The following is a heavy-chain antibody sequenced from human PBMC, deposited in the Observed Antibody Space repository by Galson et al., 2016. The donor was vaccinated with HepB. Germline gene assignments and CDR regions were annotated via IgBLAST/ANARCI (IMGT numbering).Heavy chain of an antibody. V-gene: IGHV3-30-3*01. CDR3: ARTLYDYVWGSYRYPQDY. Sequence: SLRLSCAASGFTFSSYAMHWVRQAPGKGLEWVAVISYDGSNKYYADSVKGRFTISRDNSKNTLYLQMNSLRTEDTAVYYCARTLYDYVWGSYRYPQDYWGQGTLVTVSS. CDR1: GFTFSSYA. D-gene: IGHD3-16*02. CDR2: ISYDGSNK. J-gene: IGHJ4*02.